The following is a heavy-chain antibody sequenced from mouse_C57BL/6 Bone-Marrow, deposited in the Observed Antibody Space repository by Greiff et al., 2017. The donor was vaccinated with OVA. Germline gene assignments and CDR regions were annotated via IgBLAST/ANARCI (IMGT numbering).Heavy chain of an antibody. Sequence: EVQRVESGGGLVKPGGSLKLSCAASGFTFSSYAMSWVRQTPEKRLEWVATISDGGSYTYYPDNVKGRFTISRDNAKNNLYLQMSHLKSEDTAMYYCARVPTGYIDYWGQGTTLTVSS. CDR1: GFTFSSYA. V-gene: IGHV5-4*01. D-gene: IGHD4-1*02. J-gene: IGHJ2*01. CDR3: ARVPTGYIDY. CDR2: ISDGGSYT.